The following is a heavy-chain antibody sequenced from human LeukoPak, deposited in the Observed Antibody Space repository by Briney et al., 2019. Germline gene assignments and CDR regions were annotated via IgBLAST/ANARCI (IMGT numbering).Heavy chain of an antibody. CDR3: ARDGNRYCSSSSCYSGYYYYGMDV. Sequence: GGSLRLSCAASGFTFSSYSMNWVRQAPGKGLEWVSYIGSSSATIYYADSVRGRFTISRDNAKNSLYLQMNSLGAEDTAVYYCARDGNRYCSSSSCYSGYYYYGMDVWGQGTTVTVSS. J-gene: IGHJ6*02. CDR2: IGSSSATI. D-gene: IGHD2-2*01. CDR1: GFTFSSYS. V-gene: IGHV3-48*04.